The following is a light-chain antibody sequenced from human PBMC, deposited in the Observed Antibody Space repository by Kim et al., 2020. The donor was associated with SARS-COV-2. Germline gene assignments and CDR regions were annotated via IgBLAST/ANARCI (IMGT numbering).Light chain of an antibody. CDR2: YDS. CDR1: NIGSKS. CDR3: QVWDSSSDHPV. Sequence: PGKRARITWGGNNIGSKSVHGYQQKPGQAPVLVIYYDSDRPSGIPERFSGSNSGNTATLTISRVEAGDEADYYCQVWDSSSDHPVFGGGTQLTVL. V-gene: IGLV3-21*04. J-gene: IGLJ3*02.